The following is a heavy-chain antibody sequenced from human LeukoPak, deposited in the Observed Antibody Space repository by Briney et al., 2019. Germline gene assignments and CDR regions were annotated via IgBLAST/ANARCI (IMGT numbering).Heavy chain of an antibody. CDR3: ARHGPYLGRLAWFDP. CDR1: SGSISSYY. D-gene: IGHD1-26*01. J-gene: IGHJ5*02. V-gene: IGHV4-59*08. Sequence: SETLSLTCTVSSGSISSYYWSWIRQPPGKGLEWIGYIYYTGSTNYNPSLKSRVTISVDTSKNQFSLDLSSVTAADTAVYYCARHGPYLGRLAWFDPWGQGTLVTVSS. CDR2: IYYTGST.